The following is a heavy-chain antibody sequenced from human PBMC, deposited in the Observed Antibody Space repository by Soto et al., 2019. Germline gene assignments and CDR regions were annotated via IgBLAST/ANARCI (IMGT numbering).Heavy chain of an antibody. Sequence: PGGSLRLSCAASGFTFSSYAMTWVRQAPGKGLEWVSTISSSTYYADSVKGRFTISRDNSKNTLYLQMNSLRAEDTAVYYCAKREGRNFDYWGQGT. CDR3: AKREGRNFDY. J-gene: IGHJ4*02. CDR2: ISSST. D-gene: IGHD3-10*01. V-gene: IGHV3-23*01. CDR1: GFTFSSYA.